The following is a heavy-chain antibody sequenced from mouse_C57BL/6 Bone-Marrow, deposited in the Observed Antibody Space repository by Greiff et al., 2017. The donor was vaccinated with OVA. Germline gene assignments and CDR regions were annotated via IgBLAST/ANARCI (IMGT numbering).Heavy chain of an antibody. D-gene: IGHD2-3*01. CDR2: IYPRSGNT. V-gene: IGHV1-81*01. CDR1: GYTFTSYG. Sequence: QVQLKESGAELARPGASVKLSCKASGYTFTSYGISWVKQRPGQGLEWIGEIYPRSGNTYYNEKFKGKATLTADKSSSTAYMELRSLTSEDSAVYFCARDGYSNAMDYWGQGTSVTVSS. J-gene: IGHJ4*01. CDR3: ARDGYSNAMDY.